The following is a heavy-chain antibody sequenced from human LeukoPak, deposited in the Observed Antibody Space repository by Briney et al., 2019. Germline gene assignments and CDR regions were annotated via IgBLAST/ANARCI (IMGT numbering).Heavy chain of an antibody. CDR3: APQQSYYYGSGRLYGMDV. D-gene: IGHD3-10*01. J-gene: IGHJ6*02. V-gene: IGHV3-23*01. CDR1: GITFSNYA. CDR2: ISGSAHKI. Sequence: GGSLRLSCVASGITFSNYAVSWVRQAPEKGLDWVSVISGSAHKIRYADSVKGRFTISRDNAKNSLYLQMNSLRAEDTAVYYCAPQQSYYYGSGRLYGMDVWGQGTTVTVSS.